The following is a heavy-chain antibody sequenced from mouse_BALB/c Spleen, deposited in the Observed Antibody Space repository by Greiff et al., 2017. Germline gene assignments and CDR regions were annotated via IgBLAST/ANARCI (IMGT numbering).Heavy chain of an antibody. D-gene: IGHD2-10*01. CDR1: GYTFTSYW. J-gene: IGHJ2*01. CDR2: IYPSDSYT. CDR3: TREATYYALYFDY. Sequence: QVQLQQPGAELVRPGASVKLSCKASGYTFTSYWINWVKQRPGQGLEWIGNIYPSDSYTNYNQKFKDKATLTVDKSSSTAYMQLSSPTSEDSAVYYCTREATYYALYFDYWGQGTTLTVSA. V-gene: IGHV1-69*02.